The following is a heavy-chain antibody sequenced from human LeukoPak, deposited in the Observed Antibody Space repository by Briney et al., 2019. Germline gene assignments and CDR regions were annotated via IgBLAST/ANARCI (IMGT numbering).Heavy chain of an antibody. D-gene: IGHD2-2*01. CDR1: GLAFSPYA. Sequence: GGSLRLSCAPSGLAFSPYAVTWVRHARGEGREWVSSVSGSGDNTCDADCVRGRFNSCRDNSKNTPYLQMNNLRAEDTAVYYCIHDIVVVPAATMFGYWGQGTLVTVSS. V-gene: IGHV3-23*01. J-gene: IGHJ4*02. CDR2: VSGSGDNT. CDR3: IHDIVVVPAATMFGY.